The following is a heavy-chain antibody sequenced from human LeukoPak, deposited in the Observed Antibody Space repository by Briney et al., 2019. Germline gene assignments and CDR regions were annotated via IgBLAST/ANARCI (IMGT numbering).Heavy chain of an antibody. CDR3: AGGEVIAAAAAAFDY. D-gene: IGHD6-13*01. Sequence: PSETLSLTCTVSGGSISSYYWSWIRQPPGKGLEWIGHIYYSGSTNYNPSLKSRVTISVDTSKNQFSLKLSSVTAADTAVYYCAGGEVIAAAAAAFDYWGQGTLVTVSS. V-gene: IGHV4-59*01. J-gene: IGHJ4*02. CDR1: GGSISSYY. CDR2: IYYSGST.